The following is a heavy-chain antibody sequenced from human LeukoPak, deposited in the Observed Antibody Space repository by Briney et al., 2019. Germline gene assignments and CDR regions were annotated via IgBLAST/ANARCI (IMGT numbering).Heavy chain of an antibody. CDR1: GASINSYY. J-gene: IGHJ4*02. CDR3: AKFRGYSYGPIGY. Sequence: SSETLSLTCTVSGASINSYYWSWVRQAPGKGLEWVSAIGGSGGSTYYADSVKGRFTISRDSSKNTLYLQMNSLRAEDTAVYYCAKFRGYSYGPIGYWGQGTLVTVSS. V-gene: IGHV3-23*01. D-gene: IGHD5-18*01. CDR2: IGGSGGST.